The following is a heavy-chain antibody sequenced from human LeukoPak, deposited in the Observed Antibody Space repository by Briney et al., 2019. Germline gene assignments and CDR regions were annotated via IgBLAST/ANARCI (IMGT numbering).Heavy chain of an antibody. D-gene: IGHD3-10*01. CDR3: ARGAKFRSYGSGTYYTSLPFDP. CDR1: GYTFTSYG. CDR2: INDGNGNT. J-gene: IGHJ5*02. V-gene: IGHV1-3*03. Sequence: GASVKVSCKASGYTFTSYGISWVRQAPGQRLEWMGCINDGNGNTKYSQEFQGRVTITRDTSASTAYMELSSLRSEDMAVYYCARGAKFRSYGSGTYYTSLPFDPWGQGTLVTVSS.